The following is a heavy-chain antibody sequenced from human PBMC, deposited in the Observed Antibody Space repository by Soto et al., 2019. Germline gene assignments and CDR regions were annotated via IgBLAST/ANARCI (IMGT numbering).Heavy chain of an antibody. Sequence: QVQLVESGGGVVQPGRSLRLFCAASGFPFTTYGMHWVREGPGKGLEWVAVISYDGSNKYYAESVKGRFTISRDNSKNTLYLQMNSLRPEDTALYYCVGGQYYFDYRGQGTLVTVSS. J-gene: IGHJ4*02. CDR3: VGGQYYFDY. V-gene: IGHV3-30*03. D-gene: IGHD3-10*01. CDR2: ISYDGSNK. CDR1: GFPFTTYG.